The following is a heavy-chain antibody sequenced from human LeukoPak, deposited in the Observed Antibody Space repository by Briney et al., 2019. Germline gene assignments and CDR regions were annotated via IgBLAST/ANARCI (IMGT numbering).Heavy chain of an antibody. D-gene: IGHD1-26*01. CDR2: INSDGSTT. CDR1: GFTFSCYW. Sequence: GGSLRLSCAASGFTFSCYWMHWVRQAPGKGLMWVSRINSDGSTTNYADSVKGRFTISRDNTKNTLYLQMNSLRAEDTAVYYCARDSPYSGSYFLLDYWGQGTLVTVSS. V-gene: IGHV3-74*01. J-gene: IGHJ4*02. CDR3: ARDSPYSGSYFLLDY.